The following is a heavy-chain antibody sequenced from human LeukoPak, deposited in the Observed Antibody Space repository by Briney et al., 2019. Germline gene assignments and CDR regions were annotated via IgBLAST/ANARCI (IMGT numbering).Heavy chain of an antibody. CDR2: ISDSGGRT. V-gene: IGHV3-23*01. CDR1: GITLSNYG. CDR3: AKRGVVIRVILVGFHKEAYYFDS. D-gene: IGHD3-22*01. Sequence: GGSLRLSCAVSGITLSNYGMSWVRQAPGKGLEWGAGISDSGGRTNYADSVKGRFTISRDNPENTLYLQMNSLRAEDTAVYFCAKRGVVIRVILVGFHKEAYYFDSWGQGALVTVSS. J-gene: IGHJ4*02.